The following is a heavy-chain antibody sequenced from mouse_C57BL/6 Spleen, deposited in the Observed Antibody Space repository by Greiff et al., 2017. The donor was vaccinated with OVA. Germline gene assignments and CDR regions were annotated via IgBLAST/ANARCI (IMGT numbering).Heavy chain of an antibody. V-gene: IGHV1-50*01. D-gene: IGHD2-1*01. CDR2: IDPSDSYP. CDR3: ARPYGKGGYAMDY. J-gene: IGHJ4*01. CDR1: GYTFTSYW. Sequence: QVQLQQPGAELVKPGASVKLSCKASGYTFTSYWMQWVKQRPGQGLEWIGEIDPSDSYPNYNQKFKGKATLTVDTSSSTAYMQLSSLTSEDSAVYYCARPYGKGGYAMDYWGQGTSVTGSS.